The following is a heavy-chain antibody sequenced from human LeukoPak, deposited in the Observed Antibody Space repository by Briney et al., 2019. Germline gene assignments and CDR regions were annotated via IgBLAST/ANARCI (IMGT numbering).Heavy chain of an antibody. J-gene: IGHJ6*03. V-gene: IGHV1-18*01. CDR1: GYTFTSYG. CDR3: AREAILTGYYSPYYYYMDV. Sequence: GASVKVSCKASGYTFTSYGISWVRQAPGQGLEWMGWISAYNGNTNYAQKLQGRVTMTTDTSTSTAYMELRSLRSDDTAVYCCAREAILTGYYSPYYYYMDVWGKGTTVTVSS. CDR2: ISAYNGNT. D-gene: IGHD3-9*01.